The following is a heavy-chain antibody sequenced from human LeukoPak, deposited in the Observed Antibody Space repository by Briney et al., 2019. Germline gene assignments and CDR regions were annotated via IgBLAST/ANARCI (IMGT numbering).Heavy chain of an antibody. CDR1: GGSISSGGYS. D-gene: IGHD3-3*01. J-gene: IGHJ5*02. CDR3: ARAPDDFWSGYEFDP. Sequence: SETLSLTCAVSGGSISSGGYSWSWIRQPPGKGLEWIGYIYHSGSTYYNPSLKSRVTISVDRYKKQFSLKLSSVTAADTAVYYCARAPDDFWSGYEFDPWGQGTLVTVSS. CDR2: IYHSGST. V-gene: IGHV4-30-2*01.